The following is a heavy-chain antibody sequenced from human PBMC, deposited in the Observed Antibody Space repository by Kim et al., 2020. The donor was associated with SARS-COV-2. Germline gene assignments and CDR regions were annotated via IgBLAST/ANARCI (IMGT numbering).Heavy chain of an antibody. J-gene: IGHJ6*02. CDR1: GFTFSSYA. V-gene: IGHV3-23*01. D-gene: IGHD3-9*01. CDR2: ISGSGGST. CDR3: ASHYDILTGDYYYYGMDV. Sequence: VGSLRLSCAASGFTFSSYAMSWVRQAPGKGLEWVSAISGSGGSTYYADSVKGRFTISRDNSKNTLYLQMNSLRAEDTAVYYCASHYDILTGDYYYYGMDVWGQGTTVTVSS.